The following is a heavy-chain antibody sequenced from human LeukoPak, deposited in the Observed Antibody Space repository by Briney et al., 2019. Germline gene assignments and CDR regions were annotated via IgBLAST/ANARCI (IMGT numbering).Heavy chain of an antibody. J-gene: IGHJ6*02. Sequence: ASVKVSCKASGYTFTSYGISWVRQAPGQGLEWVGWISAYNGNTNYAQKLQGRVTMTTDTSTSTAYMELRSLRSDDTAVYYCARDRYYYDSSGYYWVSASYYYGMDVWGQGTTVTVSS. D-gene: IGHD3-22*01. V-gene: IGHV1-18*01. CDR1: GYTFTSYG. CDR3: ARDRYYYDSSGYYWVSASYYYGMDV. CDR2: ISAYNGNT.